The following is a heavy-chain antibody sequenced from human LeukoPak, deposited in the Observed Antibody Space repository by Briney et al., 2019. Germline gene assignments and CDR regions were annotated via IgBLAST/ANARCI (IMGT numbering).Heavy chain of an antibody. CDR1: GFTFCDYN. CDR3: ATFGLSHVR. Sequence: GGSLRLSRAASGFTFCDYNMHCVRQAPGKGLEWVSYISPASQPCYYADSVKGRFTICSDNAKSSLFLQMNTLRADDTGVYYCATFGLSHVRWGQGALVTVSS. CDR2: ISPASQPC. D-gene: IGHD3/OR15-3a*01. J-gene: IGHJ4*02. V-gene: IGHV3-48*01.